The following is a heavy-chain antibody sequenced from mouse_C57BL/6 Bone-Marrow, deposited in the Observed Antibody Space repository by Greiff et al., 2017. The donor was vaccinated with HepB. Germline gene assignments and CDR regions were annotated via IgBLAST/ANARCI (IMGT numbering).Heavy chain of an antibody. CDR1: GYTFTSYW. D-gene: IGHD2-3*01. CDR3: ARGRGFYAGAMDY. Sequence: QVQLQQPGAELVKPGASVKLSCKASGYTFTSYWMHWVKQRPGQGLEWIGKIHPNSGSTNYNEKFKSKATLTVDKSSSTAYMQLSSLTSEDSAVYYCARGRGFYAGAMDYWGQGTSVTVSS. CDR2: IHPNSGST. J-gene: IGHJ4*01. V-gene: IGHV1-64*01.